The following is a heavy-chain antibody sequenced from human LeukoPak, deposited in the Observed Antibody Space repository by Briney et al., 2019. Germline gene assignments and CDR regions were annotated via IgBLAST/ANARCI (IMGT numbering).Heavy chain of an antibody. CDR1: GLTFSTYS. CDR3: ARAAYCSSTSCYRSDGLDV. V-gene: IGHV3-23*01. J-gene: IGHJ6*02. Sequence: PGGSLRLSCAASGLTFSTYSMSWVRQAPGKGLEWVAFISDSATSIYYADSVKGRFTISRDNSKNTLYLQMNSLRADDTAVFYCARAAYCSSTSCYRSDGLDVWGQGTTVTVSS. CDR2: ISDSATSI. D-gene: IGHD2-2*01.